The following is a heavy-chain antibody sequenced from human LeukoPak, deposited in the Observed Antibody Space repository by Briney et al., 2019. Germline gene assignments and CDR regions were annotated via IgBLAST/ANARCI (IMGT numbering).Heavy chain of an antibody. CDR1: GGSVVSYY. Sequence: SETLTLTCTVSGGSVVSYYWSWIRQPPGKGLEWIGYSYYSGTTNYNPSLNRRVTISVDTSKNQFSLRLNSVTAADTAVYYCARLRGGTGWDFDYWGQGTLVTVSS. D-gene: IGHD6-19*01. V-gene: IGHV4-59*02. CDR2: SYYSGTT. J-gene: IGHJ4*02. CDR3: ARLRGGTGWDFDY.